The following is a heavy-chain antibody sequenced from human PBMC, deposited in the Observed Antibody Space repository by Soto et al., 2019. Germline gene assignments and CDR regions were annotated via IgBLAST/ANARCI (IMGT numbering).Heavy chain of an antibody. Sequence: EVQLVESGGGPVKPGGSLRLSCTASGFTFSDYSMNWVRQAPGKGLEWVSSISSRSSYVYYADSLKGRFTISRDNAKNSLYLQMNSLRAEDTAVYHCARATLVGASTPDYWGQGTLVTVSS. D-gene: IGHD1-26*01. V-gene: IGHV3-21*01. CDR3: ARATLVGASTPDY. CDR1: GFTFSDYS. CDR2: ISSRSSYV. J-gene: IGHJ4*02.